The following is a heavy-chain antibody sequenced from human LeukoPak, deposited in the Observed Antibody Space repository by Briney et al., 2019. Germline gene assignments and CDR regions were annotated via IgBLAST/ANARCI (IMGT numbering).Heavy chain of an antibody. Sequence: SQTLSLTCAISGDSVSSNSAAWNWIRQSPSRGLEWLGRTYYRSKWYNDYAVSVKSRITINPDTSKNQFSLQLNSVTPEDTAVYYWAREESSRFSRRYYGMDVWGQGTTVTVSS. V-gene: IGHV6-1*01. CDR2: TYYRSKWYN. D-gene: IGHD6-13*01. CDR1: GDSVSSNSAA. J-gene: IGHJ6*02. CDR3: AREESSRFSRRYYGMDV.